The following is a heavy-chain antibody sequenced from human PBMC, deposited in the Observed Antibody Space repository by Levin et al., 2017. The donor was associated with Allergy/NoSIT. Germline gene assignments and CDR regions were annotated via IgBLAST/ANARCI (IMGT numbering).Heavy chain of an antibody. Sequence: MASETLSLTCTVSGGSISPYYWSWIRQPPGKGLEWIGYIYYSGSTNYNPSLKSRVTISVDTSKSQFSLKLSSVTAADTAVYYCARDRGQQLLGRIPYYYYMDVWGKGTTVTVSS. V-gene: IGHV4-59*01. CDR3: ARDRGQQLLGRIPYYYYMDV. J-gene: IGHJ6*03. CDR1: GGSISPYY. D-gene: IGHD6-13*01. CDR2: IYYSGST.